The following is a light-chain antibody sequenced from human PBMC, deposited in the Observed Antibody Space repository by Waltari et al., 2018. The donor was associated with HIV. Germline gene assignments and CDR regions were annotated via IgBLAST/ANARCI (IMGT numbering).Light chain of an antibody. V-gene: IGLV2-14*01. CDR1: SSDVGGYNY. Sequence: QSALTQPASVSGSPGQSITISCTGTSSDVGGYNYVSWYQHHPSKAPKLMIYEVINRPSGVSNRFSGSKSGNTASLTISGLQAGDEADYYCSSYTSSSTLIFGGGTILTVL. CDR2: EVI. CDR3: SSYTSSSTLI. J-gene: IGLJ2*01.